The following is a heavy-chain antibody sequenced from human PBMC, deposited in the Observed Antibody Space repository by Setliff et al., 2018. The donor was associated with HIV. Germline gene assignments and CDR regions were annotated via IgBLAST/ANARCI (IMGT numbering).Heavy chain of an antibody. CDR1: GGSISNNDYY. Sequence: SETLSLTCSVSGGSISNNDYYWGWIRQSPGKGLEWIGTILNSGSSYYNPSLESRVTISVDTSQNQFSLRLRSVTAADTAVYYCARHPLTDWYFDLWGRGTLVTAPQ. V-gene: IGHV4-39*01. CDR3: ARHPLTDWYFDL. D-gene: IGHD7-27*01. CDR2: ILNSGSS. J-gene: IGHJ2*01.